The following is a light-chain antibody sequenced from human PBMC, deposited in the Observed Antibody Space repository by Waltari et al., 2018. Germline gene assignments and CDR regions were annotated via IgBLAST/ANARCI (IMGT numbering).Light chain of an antibody. V-gene: IGKV3-15*01. CDR1: QNVNSN. CDR2: GAS. Sequence: EIIMTQSPATLSLSPGERATLSCRASQNVNSNLAWYQQKPGQATRLLIYGASIRATGIPARFSGSGSGTQFTLTINSLQSEDSAVYFCQQHNDWPPWTFGQGTKVELK. J-gene: IGKJ1*01. CDR3: QQHNDWPPWT.